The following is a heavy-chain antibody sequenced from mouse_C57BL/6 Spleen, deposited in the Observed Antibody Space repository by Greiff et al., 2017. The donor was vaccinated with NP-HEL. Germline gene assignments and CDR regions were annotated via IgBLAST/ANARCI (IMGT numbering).Heavy chain of an antibody. CDR2: ISSGSSTI. V-gene: IGHV5-17*01. Sequence: EVKVEESGGGLVKPGGSLKLSCAASGFTFSDYGMHWVRQAPEKGLEWVAYISSGSSTIYYADTVKGRFTISRDNAKNTLFLQMTSLRSEDTAMYYCARGLRYAMDYWGQGTSVTVSS. CDR1: GFTFSDYG. CDR3: ARGLRYAMDY. D-gene: IGHD1-1*01. J-gene: IGHJ4*01.